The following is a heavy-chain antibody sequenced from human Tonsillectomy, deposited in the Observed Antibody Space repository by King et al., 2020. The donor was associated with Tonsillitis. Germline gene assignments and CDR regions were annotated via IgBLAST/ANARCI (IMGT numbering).Heavy chain of an antibody. CDR1: GGSISSGTYY. D-gene: IGHD7-27*01. CDR3: ARLVTGPNW. J-gene: IGHJ4*02. Sequence: QLQESGPGLVKPSETLSLTCTVSGGSISSGTYYWGWIRQPPGKGLEWIGSIYYTGSTYYNPSLKSRVTISVDTSKNQFSRNLSSVTAADTAVYYCARLVTGPNWWGQGTLVTVSS. CDR2: IYYTGST. V-gene: IGHV4-39*07.